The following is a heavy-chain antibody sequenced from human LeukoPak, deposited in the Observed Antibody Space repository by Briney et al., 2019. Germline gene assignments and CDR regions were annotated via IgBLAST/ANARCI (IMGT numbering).Heavy chain of an antibody. Sequence: PGGSLRLSCAASGFTFSSYGMHWVRQAPGKGLEWVAVISYDGSNKYYADSVKGRFTISRDNSKNTLYLQMNSLRAEDTAVYYCAKGRGYGDYNGMDVWGQGTTVTVSS. CDR1: GFTFSSYG. V-gene: IGHV3-30*18. CDR2: ISYDGSNK. J-gene: IGHJ6*02. D-gene: IGHD4-17*01. CDR3: AKGRGYGDYNGMDV.